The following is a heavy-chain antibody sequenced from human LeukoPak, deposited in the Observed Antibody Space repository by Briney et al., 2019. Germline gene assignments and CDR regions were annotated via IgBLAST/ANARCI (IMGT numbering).Heavy chain of an antibody. CDR1: GGTFSSYA. J-gene: IGHJ6*03. CDR2: IIPIFGTA. Sequence: GASVKVSCKASGGTFSSYAISWVRQAPGQGLEWMGGIIPIFGTANYAQKFQGRVTITTDESTSTAHMELSSLRSEDTAVYYCATRSLVTTFYYYYMDVWGKGTTVTVSS. CDR3: ATRSLVTTFYYYYMDV. V-gene: IGHV1-69*05. D-gene: IGHD4-17*01.